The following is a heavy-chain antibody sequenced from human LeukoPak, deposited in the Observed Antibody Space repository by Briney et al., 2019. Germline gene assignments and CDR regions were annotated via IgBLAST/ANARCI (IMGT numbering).Heavy chain of an antibody. Sequence: SETLSLTYTVSGGSISSSSYYWGWIRQPPGKGLEWIGSIYHSGSTYYNPSLKSRVTISVDTSKNQFSLKLTSVTAADTAVYYCARLLAVAGFFDYWGQGTLVTVSS. CDR3: ARLLAVAGFFDY. V-gene: IGHV4-39*01. CDR1: GGSISSSSYY. CDR2: IYHSGST. J-gene: IGHJ4*02. D-gene: IGHD6-19*01.